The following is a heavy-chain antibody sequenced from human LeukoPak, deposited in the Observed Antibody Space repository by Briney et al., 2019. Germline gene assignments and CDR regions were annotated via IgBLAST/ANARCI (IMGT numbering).Heavy chain of an antibody. V-gene: IGHV4-34*01. CDR1: GDSISSYY. Sequence: PSETLSLTCTVSGDSISSYYWSWIRQPPGKGLEWIGEINHSGSTNYNPSLKSRVTISVDTSKNQFSLKLSSVTAADTAVYYCARGRGSQLGYYYYYYMDVWGKGTTVTVSS. J-gene: IGHJ6*03. CDR3: ARGRGSQLGYYYYYYMDV. D-gene: IGHD7-27*01. CDR2: INHSGST.